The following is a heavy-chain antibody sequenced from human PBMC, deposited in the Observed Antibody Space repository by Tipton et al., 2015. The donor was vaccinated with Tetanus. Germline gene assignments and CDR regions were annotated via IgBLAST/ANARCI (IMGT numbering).Heavy chain of an antibody. J-gene: IGHJ4*02. CDR1: GFTFSSYA. CDR2: ISGSGGST. CDR3: AKDVGGYYYDSSGYYYGSIDY. V-gene: IGHV3-23*01. D-gene: IGHD3-22*01. Sequence: AASGFTFSSYAMSWVRQAPGKGLEWVSAISGSGGSTYYADSVKGRFTISRDNSKNTLYLQMNSLRAEDTAVYYCAKDVGGYYYDSSGYYYGSIDYWGQGTLVTVSS.